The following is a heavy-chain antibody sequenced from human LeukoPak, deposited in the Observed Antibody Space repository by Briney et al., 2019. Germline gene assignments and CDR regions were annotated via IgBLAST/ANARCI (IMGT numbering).Heavy chain of an antibody. V-gene: IGHV3-74*01. CDR1: GFTFSSYW. CDR3: AREGAAAGGFSDAFDI. Sequence: PGGSLRLSCAASGFTFSSYWMHWVRQVPGKGLVWVSHINSDGSTTNYADSVKGRFTISRDNSKNTLYLQMNSLRAEDTAVYYCAREGAAAGGFSDAFDIWGQGTMVTVSS. CDR2: INSDGSTT. J-gene: IGHJ3*02. D-gene: IGHD6-13*01.